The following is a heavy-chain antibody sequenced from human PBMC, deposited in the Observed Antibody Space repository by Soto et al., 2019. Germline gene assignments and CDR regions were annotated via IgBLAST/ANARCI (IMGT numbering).Heavy chain of an antibody. D-gene: IGHD3-10*01. CDR1: GFTFSSYG. V-gene: IGHV3-33*01. J-gene: IGHJ6*02. CDR3: ARDRRYYGSGTPKGMDV. Sequence: GGSLRLSCAASGFTFSSYGMHWFRQAPGKGLEWVAVIWYDGSNKYYADSVKGRFTISRDNSKNTLYLQMNSLRAEDTAVYYCARDRRYYGSGTPKGMDVWGQGTTVTVSS. CDR2: IWYDGSNK.